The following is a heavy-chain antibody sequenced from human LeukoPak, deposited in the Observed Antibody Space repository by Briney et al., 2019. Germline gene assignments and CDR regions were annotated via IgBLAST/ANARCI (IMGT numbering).Heavy chain of an antibody. CDR1: GFTFSSYW. V-gene: IGHV3-74*01. J-gene: IGHJ4*02. D-gene: IGHD1-26*01. CDR2: INSDGSST. CDR3: ARANSGSYYSDY. Sequence: PGGSLRLSCAASGFTFSSYWMHWVRQAPGKGLAWVSRINSDGSSTSYADSVKGRFTISRDNAKNTLYLQMNSLRAEDTAVYYCARANSGSYYSDYWGQGTLVTVSS.